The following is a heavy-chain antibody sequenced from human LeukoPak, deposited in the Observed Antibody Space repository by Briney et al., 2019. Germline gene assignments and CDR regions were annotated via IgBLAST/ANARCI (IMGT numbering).Heavy chain of an antibody. D-gene: IGHD1-14*01. V-gene: IGHV3-21*01. CDR2: ISSTSSYI. CDR3: ARATTFFDI. CDR1: GFTFSNYG. Sequence: GRSLRLSCAASGFTFSNYGMHWVRQAPGKGLEWVSFISSTSSYISYADSVKGRFTISRDNAKNSLSLHVNSLRAEDTAVYYCARATTFFDIWGQGTMVTVSS. J-gene: IGHJ3*02.